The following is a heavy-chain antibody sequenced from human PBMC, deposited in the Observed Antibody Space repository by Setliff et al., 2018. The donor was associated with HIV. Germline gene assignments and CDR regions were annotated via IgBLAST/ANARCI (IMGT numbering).Heavy chain of an antibody. CDR1: GGSISSYY. J-gene: IGHJ6*03. CDR3: ARHGAFYYYYYMDV. Sequence: PSETLSLTCTVSGGSISSYYWSWIRQPPGKGLEWIGYIYGSGSTNYNPSLKSRITISVDTSKNQFSLRLSSVTAADTAVYYCARHGAFYYYYYMDVWGKGTTVTVSS. CDR2: IYGSGST. V-gene: IGHV4-59*08.